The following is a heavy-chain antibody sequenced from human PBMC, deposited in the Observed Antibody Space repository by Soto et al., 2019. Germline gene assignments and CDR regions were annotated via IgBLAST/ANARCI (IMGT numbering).Heavy chain of an antibody. V-gene: IGHV5-51*01. CDR3: ARSPGAPRSFPDAFDI. CDR1: GYSFTSYW. CDR2: IYPGDSDT. D-gene: IGHD1-26*01. J-gene: IGHJ3*02. Sequence: GEALKISCKGSGYSFTSYWIGWVRQMPGKGLEWMGIIYPGDSDTRYSPSFQGQVTISAAKSISTAYLQWSSLKGSATDMYYCARSPGAPRSFPDAFDIWGQGTMVTVSS.